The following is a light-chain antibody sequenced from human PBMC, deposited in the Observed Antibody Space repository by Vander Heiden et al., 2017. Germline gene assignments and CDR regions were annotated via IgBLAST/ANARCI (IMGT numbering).Light chain of an antibody. CDR2: AAS. J-gene: IGKJ5*01. CDR3: QQSYNTPIT. CDR1: QTIFNY. V-gene: IGKV1-39*01. Sequence: DIQLTQSPSSLSASVGDGVTITCRASQTIFNYVNWYQQKPGKAPKLLIYAASSLESGVPSRFSGSGSGTDFTLTISSLQPEDFATYSCQQSYNTPITFGQRTRLEIK.